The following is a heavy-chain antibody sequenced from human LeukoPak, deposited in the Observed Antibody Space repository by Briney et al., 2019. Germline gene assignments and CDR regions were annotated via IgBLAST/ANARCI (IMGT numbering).Heavy chain of an antibody. J-gene: IGHJ6*02. V-gene: IGHV1-2*02. Sequence: ASVKVSCKASGYTLTDYYMHWVRQAPGQGLEWMGWINPNSGGTNYAQKFQGRVTMTTDTSICTAYMEVSRLRSDDTAVYYCARVRIGQQLDKYYYYAMDVWGQGTTVTVSS. D-gene: IGHD6-13*01. CDR3: ARVRIGQQLDKYYYYAMDV. CDR1: GYTLTDYY. CDR2: INPNSGGT.